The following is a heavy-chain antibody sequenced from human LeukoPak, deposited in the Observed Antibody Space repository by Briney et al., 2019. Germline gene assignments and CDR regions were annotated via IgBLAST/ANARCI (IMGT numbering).Heavy chain of an antibody. CDR2: FYYSRSS. D-gene: IGHD3-22*01. CDR1: AGSISSYY. V-gene: IGHV4-59*01. J-gene: IGHJ6*03. Sequence: SETLSLICTVSAGSISSYYCIWIRQPAGEGLQWMGYFYYSRSSYYNPSLKSRVTISVDTSKNQFSPKLSSVTAADTAVYYCARGVVVNPPFPHYYYMDVWGKGTTVTVSS. CDR3: ARGVVVNPPFPHYYYMDV.